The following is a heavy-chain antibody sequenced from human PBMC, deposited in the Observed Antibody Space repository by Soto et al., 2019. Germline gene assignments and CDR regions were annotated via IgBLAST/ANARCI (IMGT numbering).Heavy chain of an antibody. Sequence: GGSLRLSSVASGFTFENYAMSWVRQAPGKGLEWVSAISGSGGTTYYSDSVKGRFTISRDNSKNTVYLQMNDLRVEDAAEYFCAKDSWAIFGVPAGEFYAMDVWGQGTTVTVSS. CDR1: GFTFENYA. D-gene: IGHD3-3*01. CDR3: AKDSWAIFGVPAGEFYAMDV. CDR2: ISGSGGTT. V-gene: IGHV3-23*01. J-gene: IGHJ6*02.